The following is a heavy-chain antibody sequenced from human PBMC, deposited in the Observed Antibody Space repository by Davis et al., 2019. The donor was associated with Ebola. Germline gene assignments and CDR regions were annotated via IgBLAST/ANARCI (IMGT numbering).Heavy chain of an antibody. J-gene: IGHJ4*02. Sequence: SETLSLTCIVSGGSIRSLYWRWIRQPPGKCLEWFGYIYYSGSTYYNPSLKSRVTISVDTSKNQFSLKLSSVTAADTAVYYCARLTKYYYDSSGYHTGYYFDYWGQGTLVTVSS. CDR1: GGSIRSLY. D-gene: IGHD3-22*01. CDR3: ARLTKYYYDSSGYHTGYYFDY. CDR2: IYYSGST. V-gene: IGHV4-59*06.